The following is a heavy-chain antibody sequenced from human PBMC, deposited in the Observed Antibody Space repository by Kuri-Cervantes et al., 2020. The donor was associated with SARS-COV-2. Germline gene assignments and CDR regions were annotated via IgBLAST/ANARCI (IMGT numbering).Heavy chain of an antibody. Sequence: AEILSLTCTVSGGPISSYDWSWIRQPPGKGLEWIGSIYYSGSTNYNPSPKSRVTISVDTSKNQFSLKLSSMTAADTAVYYWTRNRGGATGGVRGFDPWGQGALVTVSS. J-gene: IGHJ5*02. D-gene: IGHD1-1*01. CDR1: GGPISSYD. CDR3: TRNRGGATGGVRGFDP. V-gene: IGHV4-59*01. CDR2: IYYSGST.